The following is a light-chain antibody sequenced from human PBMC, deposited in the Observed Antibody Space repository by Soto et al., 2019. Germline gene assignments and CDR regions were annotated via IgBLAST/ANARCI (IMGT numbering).Light chain of an antibody. CDR3: PTRIYWPPTWT. Sequence: EIVLTQSPATLSLSPGERATLSCRASQTVGNYLAWYQQRPGQAPRLLIYEASNRATGIPARFSGSGSGTDFTLPISSLEPEDFAVYYCPTRIYWPPTWTFGQGTKVEIK. CDR1: QTVGNY. J-gene: IGKJ1*01. V-gene: IGKV3-11*01. CDR2: EAS.